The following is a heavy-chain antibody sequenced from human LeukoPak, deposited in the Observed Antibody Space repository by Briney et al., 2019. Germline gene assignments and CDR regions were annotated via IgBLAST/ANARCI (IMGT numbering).Heavy chain of an antibody. CDR1: GFTVSTNF. V-gene: IGHV3-53*01. J-gene: IGHJ4*02. CDR2: IYADGGT. CDR3: ARLPSRPY. D-gene: IGHD6-6*01. Sequence: PGGSLRLSCAVSGFTVSTNFMSWVRQAPGRGLEWVAIIYADGGTSYADSVKGRFTLSRDNSKNTVYLQMSSLRAEDTAIYYCARLPSRPYWGRGSLVTVSS.